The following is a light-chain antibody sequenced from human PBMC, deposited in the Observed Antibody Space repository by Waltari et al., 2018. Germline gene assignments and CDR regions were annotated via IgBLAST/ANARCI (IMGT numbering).Light chain of an antibody. J-gene: IGLJ2*01. CDR1: SSNIGAGYV. V-gene: IGLV1-40*01. CDR2: GNS. Sequence: QSVLTQPPSVSGAPGQRVTISCTGSSSNIGAGYVVHWYQQLPGTAPKLLIYGNSNLPSGVPDRFSGSKSGTSASLAITGLQAEDEADYYCQSYDISLSVLFGGGTKLTVL. CDR3: QSYDISLSVL.